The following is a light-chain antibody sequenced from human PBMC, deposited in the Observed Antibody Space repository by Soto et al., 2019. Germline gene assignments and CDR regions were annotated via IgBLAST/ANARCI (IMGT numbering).Light chain of an antibody. Sequence: DSQMTESPTTLSPSVRHRVTSNCRASQSISSWLAWYQQKPGKAPKLLIYKASSLESGVPSRFSGSGSGTEFTLTVSSLQPDDFATYYWQHSWTFGQGTKVDIK. CDR2: KAS. CDR3: QHSWT. CDR1: QSISSW. J-gene: IGKJ1*01. V-gene: IGKV1-5*03.